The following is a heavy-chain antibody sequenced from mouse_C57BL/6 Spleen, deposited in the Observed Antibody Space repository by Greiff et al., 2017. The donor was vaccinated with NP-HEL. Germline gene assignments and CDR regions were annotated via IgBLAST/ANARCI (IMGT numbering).Heavy chain of an antibody. CDR1: GFTFSSYG. CDR3: ARRIDYYGSSYGPWFAY. V-gene: IGHV5-6*01. Sequence: EVQLVESGGDLVKPGGSLKLSCAASGFTFSSYGMSWVRQTPDKRLEWVATISSGGSYTYYPDSVKGRFTISRDNAKNTLYLQMSSLKSEYTAMYYCARRIDYYGSSYGPWFAYWGQGTLVTVSA. CDR2: ISSGGSYT. D-gene: IGHD1-1*01. J-gene: IGHJ3*01.